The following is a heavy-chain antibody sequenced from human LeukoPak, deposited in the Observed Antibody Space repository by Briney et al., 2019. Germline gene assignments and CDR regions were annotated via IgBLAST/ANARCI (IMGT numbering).Heavy chain of an antibody. CDR2: IHSSGAH. Sequence: PSETLSLTCTVSGDSISGRAYYWSWIRQPAGKGLEWIGRIHSSGAHSYNPSLKSRVSISVETSKNQFSLKLSSLTAADTAVYFCSRELGFWSGYFRPRYFDYWGQGTLVTV. CDR3: SRELGFWSGYFRPRYFDY. J-gene: IGHJ4*02. V-gene: IGHV4-61*02. CDR1: GDSISGRAYY. D-gene: IGHD3-3*01.